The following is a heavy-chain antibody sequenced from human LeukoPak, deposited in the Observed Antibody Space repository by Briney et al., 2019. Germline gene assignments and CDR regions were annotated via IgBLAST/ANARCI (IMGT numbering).Heavy chain of an antibody. V-gene: IGHV3-48*04. CDR2: ISSSGSTI. CDR1: GFTFSSYW. Sequence: PGGSLRLPCAASGFTFSSYWMSWVRQAPGKGLEWVSYISSSGSTIYYADSVKGRFTISRDNAKNSLYLQMNSLRAEDTAVYYCARDGDSYGKPNDAFDIWGQGTMVTVSS. CDR3: ARDGDSYGKPNDAFDI. J-gene: IGHJ3*02. D-gene: IGHD2-21*02.